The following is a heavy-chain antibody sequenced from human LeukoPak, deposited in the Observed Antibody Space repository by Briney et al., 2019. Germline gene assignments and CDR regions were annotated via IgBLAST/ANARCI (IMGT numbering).Heavy chain of an antibody. J-gene: IGHJ5*02. D-gene: IGHD6-6*01. V-gene: IGHV4-59*12. CDR1: GGSISSYC. CDR2: IYYSGST. CDR3: ARELVGAGKNWFDP. Sequence: SETLSLTCTVSGGSISSYCWSWIRQPPGKGLEWIGYIYYSGSTNYNPSLKSRVTISVDTSKNQFSLKLSSVTAADTAVYYCARELVGAGKNWFDPWGQGTLVTVSS.